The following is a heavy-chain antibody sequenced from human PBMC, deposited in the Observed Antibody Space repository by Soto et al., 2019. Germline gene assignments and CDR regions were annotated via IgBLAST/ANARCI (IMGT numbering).Heavy chain of an antibody. D-gene: IGHD6-19*01. Sequence: QVHLVESGGGVVQPGRSLRLSCAASGFTFSTTGMHWVRQAPGKGLEWVAMISHDGGVKHYTDSVKGRFTISRDASNNTVYLQMNSLRPEDTALYHCAKSRYCAGWYNYFDRWG. CDR3: AKSRYCAGWYNYFDR. J-gene: IGHJ5*02. V-gene: IGHV3-30*18. CDR1: GFTFSTTG. CDR2: ISHDGGVK.